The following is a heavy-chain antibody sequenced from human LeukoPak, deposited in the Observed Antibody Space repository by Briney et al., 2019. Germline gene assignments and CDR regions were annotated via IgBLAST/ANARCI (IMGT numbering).Heavy chain of an antibody. D-gene: IGHD3-3*01. CDR2: INHSGST. CDR1: GGSFSGYY. CDR3: ASLYYDFWSGYSAPPNY. V-gene: IGHV4-34*01. Sequence: SETLSLTCAVYGGSFSGYYWSWIRQPPGKGLEWIGEINHSGSTNYNPSLKSRVTISVDTSKNQFSLKLSSVTAADTAVYYCASLYYDFWSGYSAPPNYRGQGTLVTVSS. J-gene: IGHJ4*02.